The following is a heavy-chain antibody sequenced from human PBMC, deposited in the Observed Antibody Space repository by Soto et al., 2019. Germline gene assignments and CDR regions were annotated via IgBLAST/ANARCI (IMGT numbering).Heavy chain of an antibody. CDR1: GFTFSSYG. V-gene: IGHV3-30*18. J-gene: IGHJ4*02. CDR3: AKDIVKEMGYFDY. D-gene: IGHD1-26*01. CDR2: ISYDGSNK. Sequence: GGSLRLSCAASGFTFSSYGMHWVRQAPGKGLEWVAVISYDGSNKYYADSVKGRFTISRDNSKNTLYLQMNSLRAEDTAVYYCAKDIVKEMGYFDYWGQGTLVTVSS.